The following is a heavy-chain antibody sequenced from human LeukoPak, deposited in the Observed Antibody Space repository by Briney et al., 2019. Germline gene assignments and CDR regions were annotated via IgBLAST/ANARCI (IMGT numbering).Heavy chain of an antibody. D-gene: IGHD4-11*01. CDR3: ARLTTVTTYWFDP. Sequence: SETLSLTCTVSGGSISSSSYYWGWIRQPPGKGLEWIGSIYYSGSTYYNPSLKSRVTISVDTSKNQFSLKLSSVTAADTAVYYCARLTTVTTYWFDPWGQGTLVTVSS. J-gene: IGHJ5*02. CDR1: GGSISSSSYY. V-gene: IGHV4-39*01. CDR2: IYYSGST.